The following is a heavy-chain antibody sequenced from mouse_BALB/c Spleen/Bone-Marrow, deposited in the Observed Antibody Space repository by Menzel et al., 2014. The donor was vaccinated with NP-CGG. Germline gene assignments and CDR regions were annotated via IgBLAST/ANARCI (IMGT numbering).Heavy chain of an antibody. V-gene: IGHV5-15*02. CDR3: TRNYGNQGAMDY. Sequence: DVKLVESGGGLVQPGGSRKLSCAASGFTFSDYGMAWVRQAPGKGPEWVAFISNLAYSIYYADTVTGRFTISRENAKSTLYLEMSSLRSEDTAIYYCTRNYGNQGAMDYWGQGTSVTVSS. CDR1: GFTFSDYG. J-gene: IGHJ4*01. CDR2: ISNLAYSI. D-gene: IGHD2-1*01.